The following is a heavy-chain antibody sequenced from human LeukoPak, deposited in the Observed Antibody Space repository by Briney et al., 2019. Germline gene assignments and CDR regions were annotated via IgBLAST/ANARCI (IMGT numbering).Heavy chain of an antibody. D-gene: IGHD5-18*01. V-gene: IGHV3-23*01. J-gene: IGHJ4*02. CDR1: GFTFSSYG. Sequence: GGSLRLSCAASGFTFSSYGMSWVRLAPGKGPEWVSGISGSGGSTRYADSVKGRFTISRDSSKNTLYLQMNSLRAEDTAVYYCAKARGYSYGESIDYWGQGTLVTVFS. CDR2: ISGSGGST. CDR3: AKARGYSYGESIDY.